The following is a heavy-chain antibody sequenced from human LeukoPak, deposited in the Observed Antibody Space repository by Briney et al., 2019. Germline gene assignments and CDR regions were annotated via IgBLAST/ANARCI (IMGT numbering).Heavy chain of an antibody. CDR1: GYTFTGYY. J-gene: IGHJ4*02. CDR3: ARARSEQYGSGSYYNSGGFDY. V-gene: IGHV1-2*02. D-gene: IGHD3-10*01. Sequence: ASVKVSCKASGYTFTGYYMDWVREAPGQGHGWRGWINPNSGGTNYAQKFQGRVTMTRDTSFSTAYMELSRLRSDDTAVYYCARARSEQYGSGSYYNSGGFDYWGQGTLVTVSS. CDR2: INPNSGGT.